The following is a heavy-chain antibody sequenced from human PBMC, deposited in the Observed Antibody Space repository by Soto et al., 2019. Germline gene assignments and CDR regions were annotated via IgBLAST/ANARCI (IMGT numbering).Heavy chain of an antibody. CDR1: GGSISSGGYY. J-gene: IGHJ6*02. D-gene: IGHD1-26*01. CDR2: IYYSGST. Sequence: SETLSLTCTVSGGSISSGGYYWSWIRQHPGKGLEWIGYIYYSGSTYYNPSLKSRVTISVDTSKNQFSMKLSSVTAADTAVYYFERDSTSGNYYYYGMDVWGQGTTVTVSS. CDR3: ERDSTSGNYYYYGMDV. V-gene: IGHV4-31*03.